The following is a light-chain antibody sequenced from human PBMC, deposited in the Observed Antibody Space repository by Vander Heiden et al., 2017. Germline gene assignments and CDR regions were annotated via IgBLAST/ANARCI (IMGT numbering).Light chain of an antibody. J-gene: IGLJ3*02. CDR1: SSNIGAGYD. Sequence: QSVLPQPPSVSGAPGQRLTISCPGSSSNIGAGYDVHWYQQLPGTAPKLLIYGNSNRPSGVPDRFSGSKSGTSASLAITGLQAEDEADYYCQSYDSSLSGSVFGGGTKLTVL. CDR3: QSYDSSLSGSV. V-gene: IGLV1-40*01. CDR2: GNS.